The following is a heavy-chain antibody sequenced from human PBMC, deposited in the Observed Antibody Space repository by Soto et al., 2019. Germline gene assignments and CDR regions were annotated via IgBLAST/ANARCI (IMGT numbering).Heavy chain of an antibody. CDR2: IWYDGSNK. V-gene: IGHV3-33*01. D-gene: IGHD2-15*01. J-gene: IGHJ6*03. CDR1: GFTFSSYG. CDR3: ARVCRGSYCSGGSFPLMDV. Sequence: GGSLRLSCAASGFTFSSYGMHWVRQAPGKGLEWVAVIWYDGSNKYYADSVKGRFTISRDNSKNTLYLQMNSLRAEDTAVYYCARVCRGSYCSGGSFPLMDVWGKGTTVTVSS.